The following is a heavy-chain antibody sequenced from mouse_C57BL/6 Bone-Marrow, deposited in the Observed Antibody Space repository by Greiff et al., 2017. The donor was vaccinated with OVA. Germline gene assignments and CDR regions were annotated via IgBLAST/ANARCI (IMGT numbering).Heavy chain of an antibody. D-gene: IGHD1-1*01. CDR3: ARSGFYYYGRGDWYFDV. CDR1: GYTFTSYW. V-gene: IGHV1-72*01. J-gene: IGHJ1*03. CDR2: IDPNSGGT. Sequence: QVHVKQPGAELVKPGASVKLSCKASGYTFTSYWMHWVKQRPGRGLEWIGRIDPNSGGTKYNEKFKSKATLTVDKPSSTAYMQLSSLTSEDSAVYYCARSGFYYYGRGDWYFDVWGTGTTVTVSS.